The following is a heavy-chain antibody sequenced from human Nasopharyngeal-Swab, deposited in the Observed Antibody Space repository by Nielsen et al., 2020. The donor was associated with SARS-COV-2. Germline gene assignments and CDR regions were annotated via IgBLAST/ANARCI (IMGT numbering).Heavy chain of an antibody. Sequence: GESLKISCAASGFIFSNYGMHWVRQAPGKGLEWVAVISYDGINKCDADSVKGRFTISRDNSKNTLYLQMNSLRAEDTAVYYCAKDKAVAGTWYFDYWGQGTLVTVSS. CDR3: AKDKAVAGTWYFDY. CDR2: ISYDGINK. D-gene: IGHD6-19*01. V-gene: IGHV3-30*18. J-gene: IGHJ4*02. CDR1: GFIFSNYG.